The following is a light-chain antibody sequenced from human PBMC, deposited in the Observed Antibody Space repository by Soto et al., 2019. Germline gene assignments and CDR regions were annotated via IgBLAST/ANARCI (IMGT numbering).Light chain of an antibody. J-gene: IGKJ4*01. CDR2: DAA. CDR3: QQRSNWPLT. Sequence: DIVLTQSPATLSLSPGERATLSCRASQSVTNSYVAWYQQKPGQAPRLLIYDAATRATGIPARFSGSGSGTDFTLTISSLEPEDFAVYYCQQRSNWPLTFGGGTKVDIK. V-gene: IGKV3D-20*02. CDR1: QSVTNSY.